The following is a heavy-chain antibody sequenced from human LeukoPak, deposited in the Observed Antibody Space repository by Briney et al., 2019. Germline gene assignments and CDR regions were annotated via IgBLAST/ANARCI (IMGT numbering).Heavy chain of an antibody. Sequence: GRSLRLFCTASGFTFGDYAMSWVRQAPGKGLEWVAVIWYDGSNKYYADSVKGRFTISRDNSKNTLYLQMNSLRAEDTAVYYCARDHHTQYSSGWLFDYWGQGTLVTVSS. D-gene: IGHD6-19*01. CDR3: ARDHHTQYSSGWLFDY. V-gene: IGHV3-33*01. J-gene: IGHJ4*02. CDR2: IWYDGSNK. CDR1: GFTFGDYA.